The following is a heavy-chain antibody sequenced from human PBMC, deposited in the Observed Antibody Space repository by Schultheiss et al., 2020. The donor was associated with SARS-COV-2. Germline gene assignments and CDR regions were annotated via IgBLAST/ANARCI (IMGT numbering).Heavy chain of an antibody. CDR2: IYPGDSDT. CDR3: ARGQGYCSSTSCSPRDAFDI. J-gene: IGHJ3*02. D-gene: IGHD2-2*01. Sequence: GESLKISCKGSGYSFTSYWIGWVRQMPGKGLEWMGIIYPGDSDTRYSPSFQGQVTISADKSISTAYLQWSSLKASDTAMYYCARGQGYCSSTSCSPRDAFDIWGQGTMFTVSS. V-gene: IGHV5-51*01. CDR1: GYSFTSYW.